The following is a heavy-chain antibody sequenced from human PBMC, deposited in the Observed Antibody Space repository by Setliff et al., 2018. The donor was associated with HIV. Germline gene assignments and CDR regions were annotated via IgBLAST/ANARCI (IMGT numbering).Heavy chain of an antibody. CDR2: IYYSGST. Sequence: SETLSLTCTVSGASISSGDSYWTWIRQSPGKGLEWIGFIYYSGSTYYNPSLKSRISISLDASKSQFSLWLTSVTAADTAVYYCARGRWGGGAGAPSYYFDSWGQGTLVTVSA. J-gene: IGHJ4*02. D-gene: IGHD6-19*01. CDR3: ARGRWGGGAGAPSYYFDS. CDR1: GASISSGDSY. V-gene: IGHV4-30-4*01.